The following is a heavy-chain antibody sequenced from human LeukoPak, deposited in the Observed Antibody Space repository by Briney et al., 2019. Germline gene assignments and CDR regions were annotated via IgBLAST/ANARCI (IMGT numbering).Heavy chain of an antibody. Sequence: SETLSLTCTVSGGSISSGGYYWSWIRQHPGKGLEWIGRIYTSGSTNYNPSLKSRVTISVDTSKNQFSLKLSSVTAADTAVYYCARAGTSPYYFDYWGQGTLVTVSS. V-gene: IGHV4-61*02. CDR2: IYTSGST. CDR1: GGSISSGGYY. D-gene: IGHD1-1*01. J-gene: IGHJ4*02. CDR3: ARAGTSPYYFDY.